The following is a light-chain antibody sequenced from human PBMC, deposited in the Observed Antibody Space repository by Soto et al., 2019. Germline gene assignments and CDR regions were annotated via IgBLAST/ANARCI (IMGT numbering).Light chain of an antibody. CDR2: GAS. Sequence: EIVLTQSPGTLSLSPGERATLSCRASQSVSSSYLAWYQHKPGQAPRLLIYGASSRATGIPDRFSGSGSGTDCMLTISRLEQQDSALDSCQQYGGSPHTLGLGTKVEIK. CDR1: QSVSSSY. J-gene: IGKJ2*01. CDR3: QQYGGSPHT. V-gene: IGKV3-20*01.